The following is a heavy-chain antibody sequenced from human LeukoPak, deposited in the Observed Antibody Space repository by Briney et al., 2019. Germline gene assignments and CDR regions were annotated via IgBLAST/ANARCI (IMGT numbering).Heavy chain of an antibody. CDR1: GYTLTELS. CDR3: ARIDYYGSGRAIDY. V-gene: IGHV1-24*01. J-gene: IGHJ4*02. Sequence: ASVKVSCKVSGYTLTELSMHWVRQAPGKGLEWMGGFDPEDGETIYAQKFQGRVTMTEDTSTDTAYMELSSLRSEDTAVYYCARIDYYGSGRAIDYWGQGTLVTVSS. CDR2: FDPEDGET. D-gene: IGHD3-10*01.